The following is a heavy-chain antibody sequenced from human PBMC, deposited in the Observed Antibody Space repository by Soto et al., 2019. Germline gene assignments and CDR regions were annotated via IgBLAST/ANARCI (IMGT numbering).Heavy chain of an antibody. CDR3: ARKPSEYSSSREYNWFDP. J-gene: IGHJ5*02. CDR1: GGSFSGYY. Sequence: QVQLQQWGAGLLKPSETLSLTCAVYGGSFSGYYWSWIRQPPGKGLEWIGEINHSGSTNYNPSLKSRVTISVDTSKNQFSLKLSSVTAADTAVYYCARKPSEYSSSREYNWFDPWGQGTLVTVSS. CDR2: INHSGST. V-gene: IGHV4-34*01. D-gene: IGHD6-6*01.